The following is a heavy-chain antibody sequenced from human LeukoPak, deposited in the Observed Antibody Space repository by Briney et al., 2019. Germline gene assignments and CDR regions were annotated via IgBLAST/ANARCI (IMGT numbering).Heavy chain of an antibody. CDR1: GFTFSNAW. CDR2: IKSKTDGGTT. D-gene: IGHD2-15*01. Sequence: GGSLRLSCAASGFTFSNAWMSWVRQAPGKGLEWVGRIKSKTDGGTTDYAAPVKGRFTISRDDSKNTLYLQMNSLKTEDTAVYYCTSVVAAHSERYFDYWGQGTLVTVSS. J-gene: IGHJ4*02. V-gene: IGHV3-15*01. CDR3: TSVVAAHSERYFDY.